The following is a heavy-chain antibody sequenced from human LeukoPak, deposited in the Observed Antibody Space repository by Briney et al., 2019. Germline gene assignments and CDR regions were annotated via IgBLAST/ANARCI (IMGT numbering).Heavy chain of an antibody. J-gene: IGHJ4*02. CDR1: EYTFTGYY. CDR3: ARIRYCGGISCYYIDY. D-gene: IGHD2-2*01. CDR2: VDPNTGDS. V-gene: IGHV1-2*02. Sequence: ASVKVSCKASEYTFTGYYIHWVRRAPGQGLKGLGWVDPNTGDSNYVQKFQGRVTMTRDTSISTAYMELSRLRSDDTAFYYCARIRYCGGISCYYIDYWGQGTLVTVSA.